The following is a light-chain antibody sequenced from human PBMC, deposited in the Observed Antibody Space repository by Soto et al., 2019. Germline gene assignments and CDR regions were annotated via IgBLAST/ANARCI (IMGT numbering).Light chain of an antibody. J-gene: IGLJ1*01. CDR2: GNS. CDR3: QSYASSLSGYA. V-gene: IGLV1-40*01. Sequence: QSVLTQPPSVSGAPGQRVTISCTGSSSNIGAGYDVHWYQQLPGTAPKLLIYGNSNRPSGVPDRFSGSKSGTSASLAITGLQAEDEADYYCQSYASSLSGYAFRTGTKVTVL. CDR1: SSNIGAGYD.